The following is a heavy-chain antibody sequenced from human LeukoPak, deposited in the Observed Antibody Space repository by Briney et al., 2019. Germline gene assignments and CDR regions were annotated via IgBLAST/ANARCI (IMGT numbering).Heavy chain of an antibody. D-gene: IGHD2-2*01. V-gene: IGHV1-8*01. Sequence: ASVKVSCKASGYTFTSYDINWVRQATGQGLEWMGWMNPNSGNTGYAQKFQGRVTMTRNTSISTAYMELSSLRSEDTAMYYCARVSITRHYYYYYMDVWGKGTTVTVSS. CDR3: ARVSITRHYYYYYMDV. CDR1: GYTFTSYD. CDR2: MNPNSGNT. J-gene: IGHJ6*03.